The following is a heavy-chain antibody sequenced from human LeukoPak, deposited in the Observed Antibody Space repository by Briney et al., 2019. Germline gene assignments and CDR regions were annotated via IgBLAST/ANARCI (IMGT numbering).Heavy chain of an antibody. D-gene: IGHD5-18*01. CDR2: IYYNGDT. CDR1: GGSVSNSLYY. V-gene: IGHV4-61*01. Sequence: SSETLSLTCTVSGGSVSNSLYYWCWIRQPPGKGLEWIGYIYYNGDTNYNPSLKSRVTISIDTSSNQFSLRLNSMTAADTAVYYCARVLRAASWRSYDYWGQGTLVTVSS. CDR3: ARVLRAASWRSYDY. J-gene: IGHJ4*02.